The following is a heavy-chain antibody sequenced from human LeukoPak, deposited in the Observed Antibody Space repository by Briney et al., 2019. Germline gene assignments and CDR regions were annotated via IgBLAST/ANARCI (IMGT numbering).Heavy chain of an antibody. J-gene: IGHJ5*02. CDR3: ARIGREPRPNWFDP. V-gene: IGHV4-39*07. Sequence: SETLSLTCTVSGGSISSSSYYWGWFRQPPGKGLEWIGYIYYNGFTRYNPSLKSRVTISGDTSKNQFSLKASSVTAADTAVYYCARIGREPRPNWFDPWGQGTLVIVSS. D-gene: IGHD1-14*01. CDR1: GGSISSSSYY. CDR2: IYYNGFT.